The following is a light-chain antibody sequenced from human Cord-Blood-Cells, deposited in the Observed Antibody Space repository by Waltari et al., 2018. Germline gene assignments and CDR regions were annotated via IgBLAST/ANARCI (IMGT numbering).Light chain of an antibody. J-gene: IGKJ1*01. CDR1: QSVSSSY. CDR3: QQYGISPWT. V-gene: IGKV3-20*01. Sequence: EIVLTQSPGTLSLSPGERATLSCRASQSVSSSYLAWYQQKPGQAPRLLIYGASSRATGIPDRFSGSGSGIDFTLTISRLEPEDFAVYYCQQYGISPWTFGQGTKVEIK. CDR2: GAS.